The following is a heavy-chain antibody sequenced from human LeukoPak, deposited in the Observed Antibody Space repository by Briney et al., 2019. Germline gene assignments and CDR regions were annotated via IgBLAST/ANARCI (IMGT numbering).Heavy chain of an antibody. V-gene: IGHV3-23*01. CDR2: ICVIGSST. J-gene: IGHJ4*02. Sequence: PGESLRLSCAASGFTFSTNDMSWVRQPQGKGQELESTICVIGSSTYYADSVKGRFNSSRDNSKNTLYLEMNSLRAEDTAVYYCAKGGWLEYWGQGTLVTVSS. D-gene: IGHD6-19*01. CDR3: AKGGWLEY. CDR1: GFTFSTND.